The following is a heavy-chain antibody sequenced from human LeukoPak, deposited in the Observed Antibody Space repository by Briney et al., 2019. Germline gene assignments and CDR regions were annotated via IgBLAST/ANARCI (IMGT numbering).Heavy chain of an antibody. CDR2: INPNSGGT. CDR3: AREGPSTYYDILTGYYPN. J-gene: IGHJ4*02. V-gene: IGHV1-2*02. D-gene: IGHD3-9*01. Sequence: GASVKVSCKASGYTFTGYYMHWVRQAPGQGLEWMGWINPNSGGTNYAQKFQGRVTMTRDTSISTAYMELSRLRSDDTAVYYCAREGPSTYYDILTGYYPNWGQGTLVIVSS. CDR1: GYTFTGYY.